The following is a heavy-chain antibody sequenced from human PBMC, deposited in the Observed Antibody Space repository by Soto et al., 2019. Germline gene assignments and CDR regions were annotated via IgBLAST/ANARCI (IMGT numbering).Heavy chain of an antibody. D-gene: IGHD5-18*01. CDR3: ARDLSPWIQLGYYYGMDV. Sequence: GGSLRLSCAASGFIFNAYGIHWVRQAPDKGLEWVAVVSYNGDNKYYGDSVKGRFTISRDNPKNTAYLEMTSLRPEDTAVYYCARDLSPWIQLGYYYGMDVWGQGTTVTVSS. CDR2: VSYNGDNK. V-gene: IGHV3-30*03. J-gene: IGHJ6*02. CDR1: GFIFNAYG.